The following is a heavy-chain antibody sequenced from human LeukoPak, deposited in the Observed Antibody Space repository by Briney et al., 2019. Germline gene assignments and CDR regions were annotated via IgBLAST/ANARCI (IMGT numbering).Heavy chain of an antibody. J-gene: IGHJ4*02. CDR1: GXTFSTSW. D-gene: IGHD2-21*01. CDR2: IEKDGSET. CDR3: ARDLWYVTY. V-gene: IGHV3-7*05. Sequence: GGSLRLSCAASGXTFSTSWLNWVRQAPGKGLEWVASIEKDGSETHYADSVKGRFTISRDNAKNSMYLQMNSLRGDDTAIYYCARDLWYVTYWGQGSLVTVSS.